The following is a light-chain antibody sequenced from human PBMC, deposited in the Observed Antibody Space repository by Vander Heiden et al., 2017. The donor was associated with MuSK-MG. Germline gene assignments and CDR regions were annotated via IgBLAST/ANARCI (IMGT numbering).Light chain of an antibody. CDR1: SSDVGTYNL. V-gene: IGLV2-23*02. J-gene: IGLJ1*01. Sequence: QSALTQPASVSGSPGQSITISCSGTSSDVGTYNLVSWYQQHPGKAPKLMIYEVSKRPSGVSNRFSGSKSGNTASLTISGLQAEDEADYHCCSYAVGSTFVFGTGTKVTVL. CDR2: EVS. CDR3: CSYAVGSTFV.